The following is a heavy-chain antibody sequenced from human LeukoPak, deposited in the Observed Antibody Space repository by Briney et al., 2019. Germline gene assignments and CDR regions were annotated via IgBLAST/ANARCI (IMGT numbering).Heavy chain of an antibody. V-gene: IGHV3-9*01. CDR2: ISWNSGSI. J-gene: IGHJ5*02. CDR3: ARDFSSPNWFDP. D-gene: IGHD6-13*01. Sequence: GGSLRLSCAASGFTFDDYAMHWVRQAPGKGLEWVSGISWNSGSIGYADSVKGRFTISRDNAKNSLYLQMNSLRAEDTAVYYCARDFSSPNWFDPWGQGTLVTVSS. CDR1: GFTFDDYA.